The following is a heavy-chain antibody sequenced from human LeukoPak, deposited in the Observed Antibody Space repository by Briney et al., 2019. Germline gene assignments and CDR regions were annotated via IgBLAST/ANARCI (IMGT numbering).Heavy chain of an antibody. CDR1: GYTFTSYD. D-gene: IGHD3-22*01. J-gene: IGHJ4*02. CDR2: MNPNSGNT. Sequence: ASVKVSCKASGYTFTSYDINWVRQATGQGLQCLGRMNPNSGNTGYAQKFQGRVTITRNTSISTADMELSSLRSEDTAVYYCARGGYYDRSVYHAPVDYWGQGTLVTVSS. V-gene: IGHV1-8*03. CDR3: ARGGYYDRSVYHAPVDY.